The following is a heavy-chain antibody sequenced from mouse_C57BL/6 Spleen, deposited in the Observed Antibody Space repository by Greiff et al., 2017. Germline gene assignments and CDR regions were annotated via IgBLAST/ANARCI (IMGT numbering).Heavy chain of an antibody. Sequence: VQLQQSGAELVRPGTSVKVSCKASGYAFTNYLIEWVKQRPGQGLEWIGVINPGSGGTNYNEKFKGKATLTADKSSSTAYMQLSSLTSEDSAVYFCARSHYGSMGHFDYWGQGTTLTVSS. D-gene: IGHD1-1*01. V-gene: IGHV1-54*01. CDR1: GYAFTNYL. CDR3: ARSHYGSMGHFDY. CDR2: INPGSGGT. J-gene: IGHJ2*01.